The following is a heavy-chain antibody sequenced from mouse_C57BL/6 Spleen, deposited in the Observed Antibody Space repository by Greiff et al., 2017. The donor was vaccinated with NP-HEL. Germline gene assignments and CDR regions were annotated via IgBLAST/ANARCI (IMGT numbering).Heavy chain of an antibody. CDR2: ISYDGSN. CDR3: ARGYYSNYEYYFDY. D-gene: IGHD2-5*01. V-gene: IGHV3-6*01. J-gene: IGHJ2*01. Sequence: VQLKQSGPGLVKPSQSLSLTCSVTGYSITSGYYWNWIRQFPGNKLEWMGYISYDGSNNYNPSLKNRISITRDTSKNQFFLKLNSVTTEDTATYYCARGYYSNYEYYFDYWGQGTTLTVSS. CDR1: GYSITSGYY.